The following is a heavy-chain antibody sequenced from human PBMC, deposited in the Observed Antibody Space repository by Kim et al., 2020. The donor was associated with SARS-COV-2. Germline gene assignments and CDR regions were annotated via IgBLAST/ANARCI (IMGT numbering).Heavy chain of an antibody. CDR3: VREGSSGWMSF. CDR2: VNSYNCNT. J-gene: IGHJ4*02. V-gene: IGHV1-18*04. CDR1: GYTFTSFG. Sequence: ASVKVSCKASGYTFTSFGFSWVRQAPGQGLEWLGWVNSYNCNTRYAQKVQDRVTVTTDASTNTAYMELRSLRSDDTAVYYCVREGSSGWMSFWGQGTLVTVSS. D-gene: IGHD6-19*01.